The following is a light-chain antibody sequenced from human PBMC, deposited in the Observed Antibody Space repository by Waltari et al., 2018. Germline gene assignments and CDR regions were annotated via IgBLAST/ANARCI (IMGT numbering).Light chain of an antibody. J-gene: IGKJ1*01. CDR3: QQYNSYPWT. CDR2: EAF. Sequence: DTQMTQSPSSLSASLGDTITLTCRDSQPISTWLAGYQQKAGKAPKLRIYEAFNLETGVPPRFSGSGSGTHFTLSISSLQPDDAATYFCQQYNSYPWTFGLGTTVE. CDR1: QPISTW. V-gene: IGKV1-5*01.